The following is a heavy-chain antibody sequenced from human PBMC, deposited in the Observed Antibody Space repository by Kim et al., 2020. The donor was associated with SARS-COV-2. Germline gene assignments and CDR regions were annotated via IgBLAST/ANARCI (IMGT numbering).Heavy chain of an antibody. CDR3: ARQDYNSGWYWFEP. Sequence: SETLSLTCNVSGGSISSSSYYWGWIRQPPGKGLEWIGSIYYSGSTYYNPSFKSRVTISVDTPTNQFSLKLSSVTAADTAVYYCARQDYNSGWYWFEPWGQGSLVTVSP. V-gene: IGHV4-39*01. J-gene: IGHJ5*02. CDR2: IYYSGST. CDR1: GGSISSSSYY. D-gene: IGHD6-19*01.